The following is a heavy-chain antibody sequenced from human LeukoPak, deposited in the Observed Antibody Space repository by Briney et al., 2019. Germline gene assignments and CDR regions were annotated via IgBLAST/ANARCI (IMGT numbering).Heavy chain of an antibody. D-gene: IGHD6-19*01. CDR2: INPNSGGT. V-gene: IGHV1-2*02. Sequence: ASVKVSCKASGYTFTGYYMHWVRQAPGQGLEWMGWINPNSGGTNYAQKFQGRVTMTRDTSNSTAYMELSRLRSDDTAVYYCASYLLAVAGKEGFDPWGQGTLVTVSS. CDR3: ASYLLAVAGKEGFDP. CDR1: GYTFTGYY. J-gene: IGHJ5*02.